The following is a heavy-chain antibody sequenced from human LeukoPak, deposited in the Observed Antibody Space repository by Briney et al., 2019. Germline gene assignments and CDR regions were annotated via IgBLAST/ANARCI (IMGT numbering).Heavy chain of an antibody. V-gene: IGHV4-34*01. J-gene: IGHJ3*02. CDR3: ARPALRGAFDI. D-gene: IGHD2-15*01. CDR1: GGSFSGYY. Sequence: PSETLSLTCAVYGGSFSGYYWSWIRQPPGKGLEWIGEINHSGSTNCNPSLKSRVTISVDTSKNQFSLKLSSVTAADTAVYYCARPALRGAFDIWGQGTMVTVSS. CDR2: INHSGST.